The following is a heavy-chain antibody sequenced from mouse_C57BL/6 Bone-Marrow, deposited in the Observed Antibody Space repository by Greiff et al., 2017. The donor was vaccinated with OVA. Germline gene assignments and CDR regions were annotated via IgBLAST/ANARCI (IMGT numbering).Heavy chain of an antibody. J-gene: IGHJ2*01. V-gene: IGHV1-81*01. CDR1: GYTFTSYG. CDR2: IYPRSGNT. CDR3: ARYPSMYYYGSRDY. Sequence: QVQLQQSGAELARPGASVKLSCKASGYTFTSYGISWVKQRTGQGLEWIGEIYPRSGNTYYNVKFKGKATLTADKSSSTAYMELRSLTSEDSAVYFGARYPSMYYYGSRDYWGQGTTLTVSS. D-gene: IGHD1-1*01.